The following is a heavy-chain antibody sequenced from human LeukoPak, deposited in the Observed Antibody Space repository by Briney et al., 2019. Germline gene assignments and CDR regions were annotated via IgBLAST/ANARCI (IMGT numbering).Heavy chain of an antibody. CDR2: TSGSGGST. V-gene: IGHV3-23*01. D-gene: IGHD3-22*01. Sequence: GGSLRLSCAASGFTFSSYAMSWVRQAPGKGLEWVSATSGSGGSTYYADSVKGRFTISRDNSKNTLYLQMNSLRAEDTAVYYCAKDPFDSSGYPYYFDYWGQGTLVTVSS. J-gene: IGHJ4*02. CDR1: GFTFSSYA. CDR3: AKDPFDSSGYPYYFDY.